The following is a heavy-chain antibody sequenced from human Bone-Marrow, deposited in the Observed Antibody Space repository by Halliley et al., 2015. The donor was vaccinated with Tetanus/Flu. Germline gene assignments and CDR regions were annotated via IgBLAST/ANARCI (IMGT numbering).Heavy chain of an antibody. V-gene: IGHV3-7*03. CDR3: ARAFKGHGSNY. Sequence: SLRLSCAASGFTFSTYWMSWVRQAPRKGLEWVANIKQDGGEKYYVDSVKGRFTISRDNAKSSLHLQMSGLRAEDTAVYYCARAFKGHGSNYWGQGTLVTVSS. CDR1: GFTFSTYW. CDR2: IKQDGGEK. J-gene: IGHJ4*02.